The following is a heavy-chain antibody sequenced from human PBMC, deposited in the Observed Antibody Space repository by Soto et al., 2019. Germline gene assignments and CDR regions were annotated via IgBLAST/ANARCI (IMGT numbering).Heavy chain of an antibody. CDR1: GFTLSNAW. J-gene: IGHJ4*02. V-gene: IGHV3-15*07. D-gene: IGHD2-2*01. Sequence: GGALRLSCAASGFTLSNAWMNWTRQAPGKGLEWVCRIKRKMNGVTTDYAAPVKCRFAVSRENSKNTVYVQMNSLKTENRVIKFGTTDSYNSITVVRFDYWDQRTVVTVSS. CDR3: TTDSYNSITVVRFDY. CDR2: IKRKMNGVTT.